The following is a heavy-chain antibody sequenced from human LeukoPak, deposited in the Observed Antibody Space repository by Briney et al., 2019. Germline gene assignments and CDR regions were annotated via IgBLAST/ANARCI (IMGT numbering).Heavy chain of an antibody. J-gene: IGHJ4*02. V-gene: IGHV3-11*04. CDR1: GFTFSDYY. CDR3: ARGETVVTPITLPFDY. Sequence: PGGSLRLSCAASGFTFSDYYMSWIRQAPGKGLEWVSYISSSGSTIYYADSVKGRFTISRDNAKNSLYLQMNSLRAEDTAVCYCARGETVVTPITLPFDYWGQGTLVTVSS. CDR2: ISSSGSTI. D-gene: IGHD4-23*01.